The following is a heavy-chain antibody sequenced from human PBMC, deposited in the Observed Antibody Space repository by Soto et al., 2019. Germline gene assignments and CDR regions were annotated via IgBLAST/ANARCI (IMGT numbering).Heavy chain of an antibody. D-gene: IGHD2-2*01. CDR2: INHSGST. CDR1: GGSFSGYY. J-gene: IGHJ6*02. CDR3: APQVPAAIVGMDV. Sequence: PSETLSLTCAVYGGSFSGYYWSWIRQPPGKGLEWIGEINHSGSTNYNPSLKSRVTISVDTSKNQFSLKLSSVTAADTAVYYCAPQVPAAIVGMDVWGQGTTVTVSS. V-gene: IGHV4-34*01.